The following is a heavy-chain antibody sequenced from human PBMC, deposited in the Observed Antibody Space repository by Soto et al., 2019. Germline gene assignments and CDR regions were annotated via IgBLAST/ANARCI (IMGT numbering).Heavy chain of an antibody. J-gene: IGHJ6*02. CDR3: AKDGLRDSSSSEPYYYYYGMDV. V-gene: IGHV3-30*18. Sequence: GGSLRLSCAASGFTFSSYGMHWVRQAPGKGLEWVAVISYDGSNKYYADSAKGRFTISRDNSKNTLYLQMNSLRAEDTAVYYCAKDGLRDSSSSEPYYYYYGMDVWGQGTTVTAP. D-gene: IGHD6-6*01. CDR2: ISYDGSNK. CDR1: GFTFSSYG.